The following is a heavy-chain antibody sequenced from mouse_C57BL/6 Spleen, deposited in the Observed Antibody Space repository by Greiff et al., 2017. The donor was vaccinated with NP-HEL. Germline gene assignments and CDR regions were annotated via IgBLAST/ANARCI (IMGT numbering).Heavy chain of an antibody. D-gene: IGHD1-1*01. CDR1: GYSFTDYN. J-gene: IGHJ2*01. CDR2: INPNYGTT. CDR3: AGGYGSSYEY. Sequence: VHVKQSGPELVKPGASVKISCKASGYSFTDYNMNWVKQSNGKSLEWIGVINPNYGTTSYNQKFKGKATLTVDQSSSTAYMQLNSLTSEDSAVYYCAGGYGSSYEYWGQGTTLTVSS. V-gene: IGHV1-39*01.